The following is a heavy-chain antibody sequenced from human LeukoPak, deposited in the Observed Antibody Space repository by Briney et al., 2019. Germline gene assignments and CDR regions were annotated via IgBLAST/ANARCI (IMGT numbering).Heavy chain of an antibody. CDR2: ISGSGGST. Sequence: VSAISGSGGSTYYADSVKGRFTISRDNAKNSLYLQMNSLRAEDTAVYYCARLREDAFDIWGQGTMVTVSS. J-gene: IGHJ3*02. V-gene: IGHV3-23*01. D-gene: IGHD4-17*01. CDR3: ARLREDAFDI.